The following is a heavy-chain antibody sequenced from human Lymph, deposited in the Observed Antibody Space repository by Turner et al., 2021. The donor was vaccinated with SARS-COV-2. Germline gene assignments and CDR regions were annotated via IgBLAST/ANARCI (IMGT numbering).Heavy chain of an antibody. D-gene: IGHD3-10*01. Sequence: QVQLVESGGGVVQPGRSLSLSCAASGFTFSTYAIYWVRQAPGKGLEWVAVISDDGSNKYYADSVKGRFTISRDNSKNTLYLQMNSLGAEDTAVYYCARYASGGYFYNGMDVWGQGTTVTVSS. CDR2: ISDDGSNK. J-gene: IGHJ6*02. CDR1: GFTFSTYA. CDR3: ARYASGGYFYNGMDV. V-gene: IGHV3-30*04.